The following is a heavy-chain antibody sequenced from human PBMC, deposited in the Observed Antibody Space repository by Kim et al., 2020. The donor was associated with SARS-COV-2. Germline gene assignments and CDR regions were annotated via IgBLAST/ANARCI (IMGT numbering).Heavy chain of an antibody. Sequence: GGSLRLSCAASGFTFSTYAMSWVRQAPGKGLEWVSAITTSGSGTYYADSVKGRFTISRDNSMNILYLQMNSLRAEDTALYYCVKRAIAQNWFDPWGQGTLVTISS. V-gene: IGHV3-23*01. CDR1: GFTFSTYA. D-gene: IGHD6-13*01. J-gene: IGHJ5*02. CDR3: VKRAIAQNWFDP. CDR2: ITTSGSGT.